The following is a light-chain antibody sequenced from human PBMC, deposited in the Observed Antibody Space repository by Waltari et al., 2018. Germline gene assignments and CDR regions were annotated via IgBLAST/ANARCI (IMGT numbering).Light chain of an antibody. Sequence: QSALTQPPPASGSPGQSVTISCTGTSSDVGGSNYVSWYQQPPGKAPKLMIYEVSKRPSGVPDRFSGSKSGNTASLTVSGLQAEDEADYYCSSYAGSNNLVFGGGTKLTVL. V-gene: IGLV2-8*01. CDR2: EVS. CDR3: SSYAGSNNLV. CDR1: SSDVGGSNY. J-gene: IGLJ2*01.